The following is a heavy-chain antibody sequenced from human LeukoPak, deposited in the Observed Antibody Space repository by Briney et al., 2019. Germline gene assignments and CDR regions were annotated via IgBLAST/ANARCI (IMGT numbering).Heavy chain of an antibody. V-gene: IGHV3-21*01. Sequence: GGSLRLSCAASGFTFSSYSMNWVRQAPGKGLEWVSSISSSSSYIYYADSVKGRFTISRDNAKNSLYLQMNSLRAEDTAVYYCASLLGYCGGDCPESHYYYGMDVWGKGTTVTVSS. J-gene: IGHJ6*04. CDR3: ASLLGYCGGDCPESHYYYGMDV. CDR2: ISSSSSYI. CDR1: GFTFSSYS. D-gene: IGHD2-21*02.